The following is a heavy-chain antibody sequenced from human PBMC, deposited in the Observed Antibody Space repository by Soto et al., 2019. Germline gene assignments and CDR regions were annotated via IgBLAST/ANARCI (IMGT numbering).Heavy chain of an antibody. J-gene: IGHJ6*02. V-gene: IGHV1-69*01. CDR1: GGTLSSYV. D-gene: IGHD5-18*01. CDR2: IIPVFGTV. Sequence: ASVKVSCKASGGTLSSYVISWVRQAPGQGLEWMGGIIPVFGTVNYAQKFQGRVTITADESTTTAYMELRSLRSEDAAVYYCARAQRIQLWASGMDVWGQGTTVTVSS. CDR3: ARAQRIQLWASGMDV.